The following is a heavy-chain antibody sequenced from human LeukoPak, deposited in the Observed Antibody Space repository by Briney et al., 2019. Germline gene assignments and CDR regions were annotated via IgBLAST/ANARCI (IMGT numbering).Heavy chain of an antibody. J-gene: IGHJ4*02. D-gene: IGHD2-2*01. Sequence: PSETLSLTCAVYGGSFSGYYWSWIRQPPGKGLEWIGEINHSGSTNYNPSLKSRVTISADTSKNQFSLKLSSVTAADTAVYYCARVERYCSSTSCYFSHKNYFDYWGQGTLVTVSS. V-gene: IGHV4-34*01. CDR3: ARVERYCSSTSCYFSHKNYFDY. CDR1: GGSFSGYY. CDR2: INHSGST.